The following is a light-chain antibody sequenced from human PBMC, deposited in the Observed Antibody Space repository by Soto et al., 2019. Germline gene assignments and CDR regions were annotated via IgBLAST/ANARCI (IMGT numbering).Light chain of an antibody. CDR1: SSNIGAGYD. CDR2: GNS. CDR3: QSHDSSLSGYV. J-gene: IGLJ1*01. Sequence: QSVLTQPPSVSGAPGQRVTISCTGSSSNIGAGYDVHWYQQLPGTAPKLLFYGNSNRPSGVPDRFSGSKSGTSASLAITGLQYEDEADYYCQSHDSSLSGYVFGTGTKLTVL. V-gene: IGLV1-40*01.